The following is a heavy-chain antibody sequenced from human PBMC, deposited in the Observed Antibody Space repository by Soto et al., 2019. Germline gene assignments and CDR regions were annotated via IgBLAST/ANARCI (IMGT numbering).Heavy chain of an antibody. CDR2: ISYDGSNK. CDR3: ATRNRAGRDFDY. V-gene: IGHV3-30*03. D-gene: IGHD6-19*01. J-gene: IGHJ4*02. CDR1: GFTFSSYG. Sequence: PGGSLRLSCAASGFTFSSYGMHWVRQAPGKGLEWVAVISYDGSNKYYVDSVKGRFTISRDNSKNTLYLQMNSLRAEDTAVYYCATRNRAGRDFDYWGQGTLVTVSS.